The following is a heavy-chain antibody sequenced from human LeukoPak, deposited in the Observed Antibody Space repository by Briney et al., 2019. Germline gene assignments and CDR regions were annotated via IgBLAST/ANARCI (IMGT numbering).Heavy chain of an antibody. CDR3: ARDLSQSRYCSGGSCYYY. V-gene: IGHV3-53*01. CDR2: FHTGGTT. Sequence: PGGSLRLSCAASGFTVSSNYMSWVRQAPGKGLEWASAFHTGGTTYYADPVKGRFTISRDNSKNTLYLQMNSLRVEDTAVYYCARDLSQSRYCSGGSCYYYWGQGTLVTVSS. CDR1: GFTVSSNY. D-gene: IGHD2-15*01. J-gene: IGHJ4*02.